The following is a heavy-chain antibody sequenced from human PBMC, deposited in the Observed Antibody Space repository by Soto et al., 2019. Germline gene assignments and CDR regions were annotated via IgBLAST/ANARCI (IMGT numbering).Heavy chain of an antibody. J-gene: IGHJ4*02. D-gene: IGHD5-12*01. CDR3: ATRPYSGYDVAY. CDR2: ISGSGGSK. CDR1: GFTFSSYA. V-gene: IGHV3-23*01. Sequence: GGSLILSCAASGFTFSSYAMSWVRQAPGKGLEWVSAISGSGGSKYYAASVKGRFTISRDNSKNTLYLQMNSLSAEDTAVYYCATRPYSGYDVAYWRQGTLVTVSS.